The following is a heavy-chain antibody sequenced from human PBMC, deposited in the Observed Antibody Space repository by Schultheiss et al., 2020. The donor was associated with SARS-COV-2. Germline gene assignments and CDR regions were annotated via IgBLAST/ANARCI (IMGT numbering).Heavy chain of an antibody. CDR3: ARTTVAGTPLLLDY. CDR2: INHSGST. J-gene: IGHJ4*02. V-gene: IGHV4-34*01. D-gene: IGHD6-19*01. Sequence: SETLSLTCTVSGGSISSYYWSWIRQPPGKGLEWIGEINHSGSTNYNPSLKSRVTISVDTSKNQFSLKLSSVAAADTAVYYCARTTVAGTPLLLDYWGQGTLVTVSS. CDR1: GGSISSYY.